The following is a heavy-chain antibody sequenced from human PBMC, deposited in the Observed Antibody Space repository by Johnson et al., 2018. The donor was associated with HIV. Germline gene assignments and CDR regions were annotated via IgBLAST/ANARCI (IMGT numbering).Heavy chain of an antibody. Sequence: QVQLVESGGGVVQPGGSLRLSCAASGFTVSSNYMSWVRQAPGKGLEWVAVIAYDGSNKDYADSVKGRFTISRDNSKNTRYLQMHSRESEDTAVYYCARQRRAGPFDAFDIWGQGLMFTVSS. D-gene: IGHD6-19*01. V-gene: IGHV3-30*03. J-gene: IGHJ3*02. CDR3: ARQRRAGPFDAFDI. CDR1: GFTVSSNY. CDR2: IAYDGSNK.